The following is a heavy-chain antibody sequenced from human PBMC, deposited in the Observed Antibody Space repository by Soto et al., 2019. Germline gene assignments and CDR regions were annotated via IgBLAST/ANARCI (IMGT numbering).Heavy chain of an antibody. CDR2: IKSDGSGT. CDR3: ARGDGDLDDGNCYLGRY. D-gene: IGHD2-2*03. Sequence: EVQLVESGGGLVQPGESLTLSCAASGFTFSSYWMHWVRQDPGKGLVWVSRIKSDGSGTYYADYVKGRLTISRDNAKNTFYLKMNSLRVEDTAVYFCARGDGDLDDGNCYLGRYLGQGTLVTVSS. CDR1: GFTFSSYW. J-gene: IGHJ4*02. V-gene: IGHV3-74*01.